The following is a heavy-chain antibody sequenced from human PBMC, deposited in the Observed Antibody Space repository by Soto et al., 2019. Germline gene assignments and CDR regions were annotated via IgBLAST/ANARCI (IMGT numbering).Heavy chain of an antibody. CDR2: IIPIFGTA. J-gene: IGHJ6*02. V-gene: IGHV1-69*01. CDR3: ARDAEDTAMVTYYYYYYGMDV. Sequence: QVQLVQSGAEVKKPGSSVKVSCKASGGTFSSYAISWVRQAPGQGLEWMGGIIPIFGTANYAQKFQGRVTITADESTSTAYMELSSLRSEDTAVYYCARDAEDTAMVTYYYYYYGMDVWGQGTTVTVSS. D-gene: IGHD5-18*01. CDR1: GGTFSSYA.